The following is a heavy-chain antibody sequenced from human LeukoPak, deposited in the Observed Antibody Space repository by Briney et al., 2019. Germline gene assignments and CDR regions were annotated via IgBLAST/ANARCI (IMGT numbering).Heavy chain of an antibody. J-gene: IGHJ3*02. CDR2: INPSGGST. Sequence: ASVKVSCKASGYTFTSYYMHWVRQAPGQGLEWRGVINPSGGSTSYAQKFQGRVTMTRDMSTSTVYMELSSLRSEDTAVYYCARVSYYYGSGDATDAFDIWGQGTMVTVSS. V-gene: IGHV1-46*01. CDR3: ARVSYYYGSGDATDAFDI. CDR1: GYTFTSYY. D-gene: IGHD3-10*01.